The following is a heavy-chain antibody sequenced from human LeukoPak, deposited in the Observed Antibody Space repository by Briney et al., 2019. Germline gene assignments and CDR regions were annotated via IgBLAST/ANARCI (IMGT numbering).Heavy chain of an antibody. V-gene: IGHV4-39*01. D-gene: IGHD2-2*03. Sequence: SETLSLTCTVSGGSISSSSYYWGWIRQPPGKGLEWIGSIYYSGRTYYNPSLKSRVTISVDTSKNQFSLKLSPVTAADTAVYYCARHFRDGYCSGPSCENWFDSWGQGTLVTVSS. J-gene: IGHJ5*01. CDR2: IYYSGRT. CDR1: GGSISSSSYY. CDR3: ARHFRDGYCSGPSCENWFDS.